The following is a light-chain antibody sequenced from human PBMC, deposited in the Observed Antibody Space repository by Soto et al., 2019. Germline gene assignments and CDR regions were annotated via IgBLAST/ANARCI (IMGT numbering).Light chain of an antibody. J-gene: IGLJ3*02. CDR3: SSYTTSGTPV. CDR2: EVS. V-gene: IGLV2-14*01. CDR1: SSDVGGYNY. Sequence: QSALTQPASVSGSPGQTITISCTGTSSDVGGYNYLSWYQQHPGKAPKVMIYEVSNRPSGVYNRFSGSKSGNTASLTISGLQAEAEADYFCSSYTTSGTPVFGGGTKLTVL.